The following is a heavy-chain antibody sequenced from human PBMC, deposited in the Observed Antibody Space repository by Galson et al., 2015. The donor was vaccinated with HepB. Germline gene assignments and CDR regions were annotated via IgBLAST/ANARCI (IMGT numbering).Heavy chain of an antibody. CDR2: INSDGSST. D-gene: IGHD3-9*01. CDR3: ARRSLTGYYSY. J-gene: IGHJ4*02. CDR1: GFTFSSYW. Sequence: SLRLSCAASGFTFSSYWMHWVRQAPGKGLVWVSRINSDGSSTSYADSVKGRFTISRDNAKNSLYLQMNSLRAEDTALYYCARRSLTGYYSYWGQGTLVTVSS. V-gene: IGHV3-74*01.